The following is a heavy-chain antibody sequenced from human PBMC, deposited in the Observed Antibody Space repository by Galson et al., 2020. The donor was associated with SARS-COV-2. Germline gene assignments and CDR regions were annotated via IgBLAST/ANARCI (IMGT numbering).Heavy chain of an antibody. CDR3: ARDPSSSWYNWFDP. J-gene: IGHJ5*02. V-gene: IGHV3-48*03. Sequence: GGSLRLSCAASGFTFSSYEMNWVRQAPGKGLEWVSYISSSGTTVFYADSVKGRFTISRDNAKKSLYLQMNSLRAEDTALYYCARDPSSSWYNWFDPWGQGTLVTVCS. CDR1: GFTFSSYE. CDR2: ISSSGTTV. D-gene: IGHD6-13*01.